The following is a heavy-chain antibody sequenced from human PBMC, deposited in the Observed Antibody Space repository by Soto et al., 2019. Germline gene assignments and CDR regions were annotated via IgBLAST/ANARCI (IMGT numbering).Heavy chain of an antibody. CDR1: GGSISSYY. V-gene: IGHV4-59*06. J-gene: IGHJ3*02. Sequence: SETLSLTCSVSGGSISSYYWNWIRQHPGKGLEWIGYFYHSGSTYYKPSLRSRVTISLDTSKNQFSLNLRSVTDADTAIYYCAREETGNDALDIWGQGTLVTVSS. D-gene: IGHD1-1*01. CDR2: FYHSGST. CDR3: AREETGNDALDI.